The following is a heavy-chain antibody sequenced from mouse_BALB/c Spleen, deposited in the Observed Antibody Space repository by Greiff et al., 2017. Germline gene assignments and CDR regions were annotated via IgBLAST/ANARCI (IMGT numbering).Heavy chain of an antibody. D-gene: IGHD1-1*01. J-gene: IGHJ2*01. CDR2: ISSGGST. CDR3: ARDGSSPYFDY. V-gene: IGHV5-6-5*01. Sequence: EVKLMESGGGLVKPGGSLKLSCAASGFTFSSYAMSWVRQTPEKRLEWVASISSGGSTYYPDSVKGRFTISRDNARNILYLQMSSLRSEDTAMYYCARDGSSPYFDYWGQGTTLTVSS. CDR1: GFTFSSYA.